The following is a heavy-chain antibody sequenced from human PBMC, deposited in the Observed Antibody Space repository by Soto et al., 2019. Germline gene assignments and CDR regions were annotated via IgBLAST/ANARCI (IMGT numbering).Heavy chain of an antibody. V-gene: IGHV1-2*02. D-gene: IGHD3-10*01. J-gene: IGHJ5*02. Sequence: QVQLVQSGAEVKKPGASVKVSCKASGYTFTGYYMHWVRQAPGQGLEWMGWINPNSGGPNYAQKFQGRVTMTRDTSISTAYMELSRLRSDDTAVYYCARDRVTMVRGAKGWFDPWGQGTLVTVSS. CDR2: INPNSGGP. CDR3: ARDRVTMVRGAKGWFDP. CDR1: GYTFTGYY.